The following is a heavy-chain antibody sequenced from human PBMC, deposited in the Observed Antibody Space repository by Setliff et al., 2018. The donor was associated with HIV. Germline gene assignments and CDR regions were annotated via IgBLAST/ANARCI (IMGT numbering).Heavy chain of an antibody. Sequence: ASVKVSCKASGGTFRKYSISWVRQAPGQGLEWVGGIIPMFGSTTYAQKFYGRVTITADESTDAVEMELTSLTSEDTAMYYCARDDHYYDMGSIYSDWYFDVWGPATQVTVLL. D-gene: IGHD3-22*01. CDR2: IIPMFGST. CDR1: GGTFRKYS. J-gene: IGHJ2*01. V-gene: IGHV1-69*13. CDR3: ARDDHYYDMGSIYSDWYFDV.